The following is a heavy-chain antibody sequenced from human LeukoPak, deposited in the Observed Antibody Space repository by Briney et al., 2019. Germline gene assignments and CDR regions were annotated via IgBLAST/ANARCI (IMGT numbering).Heavy chain of an antibody. CDR3: ARDFSDVRGNIFDS. V-gene: IGHV3-11*04. CDR1: GFTFSDYY. Sequence: PGGSLRLSCAASGFTFSDYYMSWIRQAPGKGLEWVSYISSSGSITYYADSVKGRFTISRDNAKNSVYLQMNSLRAEDTAVYYCARDFSDVRGNIFDSWGQGTLVTVSS. CDR2: ISSSGSIT. D-gene: IGHD3-10*02. J-gene: IGHJ4*02.